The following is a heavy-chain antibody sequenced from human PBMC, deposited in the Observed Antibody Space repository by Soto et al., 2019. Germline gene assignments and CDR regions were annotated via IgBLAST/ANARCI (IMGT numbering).Heavy chain of an antibody. CDR2: IIPIFGTA. CDR1: GGTFSSYA. V-gene: IGHV1-69*13. CDR3: ARDGRITIFGVVIGPERPYGTDV. D-gene: IGHD3-3*01. Sequence: SVKVSCKASGGTFSSYAISWVRQAPGQGLEWMGGIIPIFGTANYAQKFQGRVTITADESTSTAYMELSSLRSEDTAVYYCARDGRITIFGVVIGPERPYGTDVWGQGTTVTVSS. J-gene: IGHJ6*02.